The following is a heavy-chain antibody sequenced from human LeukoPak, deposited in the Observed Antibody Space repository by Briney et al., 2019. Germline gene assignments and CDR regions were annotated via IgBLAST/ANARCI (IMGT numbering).Heavy chain of an antibody. J-gene: IGHJ4*02. CDR1: GFTFRNYG. D-gene: IGHD6-13*01. Sequence: PGTSLRLSCAASGFTFRNYGMIWARQAPGKGLEWVALISYDGSHTNYADSVKGQFTISRDNSKSTLFLQMNSLRAEDTAVYYCATVRGNRDSIWYYEYWGQGTLLTVSS. CDR2: ISYDGSHT. V-gene: IGHV3-33*01. CDR3: ATVRGNRDSIWYYEY.